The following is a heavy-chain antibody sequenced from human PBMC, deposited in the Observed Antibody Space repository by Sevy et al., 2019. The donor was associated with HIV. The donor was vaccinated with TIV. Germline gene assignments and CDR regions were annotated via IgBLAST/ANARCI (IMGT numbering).Heavy chain of an antibody. CDR1: GFTFSSYA. Sequence: GGSLRLSCAASGFTFSSYAVSWVRQAPGKGLEWVSAISGSGGSTYYADSVKGRFTISRDNSKNTLYLQMNSLRAEDTAVYYCAKGIAVAGTGYWGQGTLVTVSS. J-gene: IGHJ4*02. V-gene: IGHV3-23*01. CDR2: ISGSGGST. D-gene: IGHD6-19*01. CDR3: AKGIAVAGTGY.